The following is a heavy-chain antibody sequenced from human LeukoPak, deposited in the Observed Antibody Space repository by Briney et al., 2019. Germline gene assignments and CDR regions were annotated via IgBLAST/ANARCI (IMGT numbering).Heavy chain of an antibody. D-gene: IGHD3-22*01. J-gene: IGHJ4*02. CDR1: GFAFDDYG. Sequence: GGSLRLSCAASGFAFDDYGMSWVRQAPGKGLEWVSGINWNGGSTGYADSVKGRFTISRDNAKNSLYLQMNSLRAEDTALYYCERSRHYDSSGHFDYWGQGTLVTVSS. V-gene: IGHV3-20*04. CDR2: INWNGGST. CDR3: ERSRHYDSSGHFDY.